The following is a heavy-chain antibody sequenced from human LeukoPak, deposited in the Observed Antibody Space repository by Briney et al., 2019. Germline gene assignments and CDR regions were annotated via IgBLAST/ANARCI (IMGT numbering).Heavy chain of an antibody. Sequence: SETLSLTCAVYGGSFSGYYWSWIRQPPGKGLEWIGEINHSGSTNYNPSPKSRVTISVDTSKNQFSLKLSSVTAADTAVYYCARGGLLYDSSGHPLDFDIWGQGTMVTVSS. V-gene: IGHV4-34*01. CDR2: INHSGST. J-gene: IGHJ3*02. CDR1: GGSFSGYY. CDR3: ARGGLLYDSSGHPLDFDI. D-gene: IGHD3-22*01.